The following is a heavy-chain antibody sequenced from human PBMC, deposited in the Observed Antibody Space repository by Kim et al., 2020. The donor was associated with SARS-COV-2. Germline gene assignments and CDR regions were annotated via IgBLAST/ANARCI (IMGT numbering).Heavy chain of an antibody. CDR3: ARDVRGTRAFDV. J-gene: IGHJ3*01. Sequence: KYYADSLKARFTIAGDNSKNTLDVQMNSLGSEDTAVYSCARDVRGTRAFDVWGQGTLVAVSS. D-gene: IGHD1-1*01. CDR2: K. V-gene: IGHV3-30*07.